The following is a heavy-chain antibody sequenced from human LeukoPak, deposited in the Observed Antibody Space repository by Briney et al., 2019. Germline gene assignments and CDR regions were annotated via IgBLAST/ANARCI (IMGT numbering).Heavy chain of an antibody. V-gene: IGHV3-30*02. CDR1: GFTFSSYG. D-gene: IGHD2-2*01. CDR2: IRYDGSNK. Sequence: GGSLRLSCAASGFTFSSYGMHWVRQAPGKGLEWVAFIRYDGSNKYYADSVKGRFTISRDNSKNTLYLQMNSLRAEDTAVYYCAKDSPKYCSSTSCPDDYWGQGTLVTVSS. J-gene: IGHJ4*02. CDR3: AKDSPKYCSSTSCPDDY.